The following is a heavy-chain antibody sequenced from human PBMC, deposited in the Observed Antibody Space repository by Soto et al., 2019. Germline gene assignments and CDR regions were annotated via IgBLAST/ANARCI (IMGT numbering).Heavy chain of an antibody. Sequence: TSETLSLTCTVSGGSISSSSYYWGWIRQPPGKGLEWIGSIYYSGSTYYNPSLKSRVTISVDTSKNQFSLKLSSVTAEDTAVYYCARDGGDIVVVPAARYCSGGSCFDSYYFDYWGQGTLVTVSS. J-gene: IGHJ4*02. CDR1: GGSISSSSYY. V-gene: IGHV4-39*02. CDR3: ARDGGDIVVVPAARYCSGGSCFDSYYFDY. D-gene: IGHD2-2*01. CDR2: IYYSGST.